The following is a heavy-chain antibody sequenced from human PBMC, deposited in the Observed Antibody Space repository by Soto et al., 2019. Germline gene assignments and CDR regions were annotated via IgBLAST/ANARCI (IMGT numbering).Heavy chain of an antibody. D-gene: IGHD4-17*01. J-gene: IGHJ4*02. CDR2: ISWDGGST. CDR3: AKAIRLRWPRGLRGDYFDY. Sequence: EVQLVESGGVVVQPGGSLRLSCAASGFTFDDYTMHWVRQAPGKGLEWVSLISWDGGSTYYADSVKGRFTISRDNSKNSLYLQMNSLRTEDTALYYCAKAIRLRWPRGLRGDYFDYWGQGTLVTVSS. V-gene: IGHV3-43*01. CDR1: GFTFDDYT.